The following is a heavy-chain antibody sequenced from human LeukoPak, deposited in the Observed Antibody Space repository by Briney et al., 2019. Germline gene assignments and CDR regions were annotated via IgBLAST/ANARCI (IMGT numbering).Heavy chain of an antibody. CDR1: GFAFNRHW. CDR3: VRGLMGPDF. J-gene: IGHJ4*02. D-gene: IGHD2-21*02. V-gene: IGHV3-74*01. CDR2: IDNDAYST. Sequence: GGSLRLSCAASGFAFNRHWMHWVRQPPGKGLVWVSRIDNDAYSTVYADSVKGRLTISRDNAKNTLYLQMNSLRAEDTAVYYCVRGLMGPDFWGQGTLVTVFS.